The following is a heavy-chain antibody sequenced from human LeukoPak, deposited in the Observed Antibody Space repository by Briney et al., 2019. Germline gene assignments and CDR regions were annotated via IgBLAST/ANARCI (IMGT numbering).Heavy chain of an antibody. Sequence: SETLSLTCAVYGGSFSAYYWSVLRQPPGKGLERIGEINHSGSINYNPSLKSRVTTSVDTSKNQFSLKLSSVTAADTAVYYCAMVVWGSYFDYWDKGTLVTVSS. J-gene: IGHJ4*02. CDR3: AMVVWGSYFDY. CDR1: GGSFSAYY. D-gene: IGHD3-16*01. V-gene: IGHV4-34*01. CDR2: INHSGSI.